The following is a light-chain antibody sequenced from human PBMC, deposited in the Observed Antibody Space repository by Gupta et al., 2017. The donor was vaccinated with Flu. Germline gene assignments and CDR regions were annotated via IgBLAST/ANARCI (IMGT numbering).Light chain of an antibody. CDR3: NADVATVV. CDR2: DVT. V-gene: IGLV2-11*01. Sequence: SALTPPRSVSGSPGPSVAISCTGTSSDVGAYDYVSRYQQHPGQAPKLIIDDVTKRPSGVPDRFTGSKSGNTAALTIAWRQTEDEADYHCNADVATVVFGGGTRLTVL. J-gene: IGLJ2*01. CDR1: SSDVGAYDY.